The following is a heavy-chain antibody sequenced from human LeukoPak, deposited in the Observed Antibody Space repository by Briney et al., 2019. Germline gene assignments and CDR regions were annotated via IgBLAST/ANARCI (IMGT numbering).Heavy chain of an antibody. V-gene: IGHV3-74*01. D-gene: IGHD6-19*01. CDR3: ARAHSSGWWYFDY. Sequence: GSLRLSCAASGFTFSRYWMHWVRQAPGKGLVCVSHINSDGSSTSYADSVKGRFTISRDNAKNTLYLQMSGLRAEDTAVYYCARAHSSGWWYFDYWGQGTLVTVSS. CDR1: GFTFSRYW. J-gene: IGHJ4*02. CDR2: INSDGSST.